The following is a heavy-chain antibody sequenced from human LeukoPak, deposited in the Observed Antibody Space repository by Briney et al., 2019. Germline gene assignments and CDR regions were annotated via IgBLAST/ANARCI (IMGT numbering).Heavy chain of an antibody. J-gene: IGHJ4*02. CDR2: FDPEDGET. V-gene: IGHV1-24*01. CDR1: GYTLTELS. D-gene: IGHD3-22*01. Sequence: ASVKVSCKVSGYTLTELSMHWVRRAPGKGLEWMGGFDPEDGETIYAQKFQGRVTMTEDTPTDTAYMELSSLRSEDTAVYYCATAFHDSSRYFDYWGQGTLVTVSS. CDR3: ATAFHDSSRYFDY.